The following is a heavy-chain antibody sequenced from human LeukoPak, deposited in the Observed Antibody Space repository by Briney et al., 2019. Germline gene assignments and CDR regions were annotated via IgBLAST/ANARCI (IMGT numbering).Heavy chain of an antibody. CDR3: ARGVWSSVGDY. J-gene: IGHJ4*02. Sequence: MSSETLSLTCTVSGGSISSSSYYWGWIRQPPGKGLEWIGYIYCSGSTNYNPSLKSRVTISVDTSKNQFSLKLSSVTAADTAVYYCARGVWSSVGDYWGQGTLVTVSS. D-gene: IGHD3-16*01. CDR1: GGSISSSSYY. V-gene: IGHV4-61*05. CDR2: IYCSGST.